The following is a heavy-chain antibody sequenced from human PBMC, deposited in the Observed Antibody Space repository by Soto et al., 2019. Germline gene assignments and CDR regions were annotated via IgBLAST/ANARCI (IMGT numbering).Heavy chain of an antibody. J-gene: IGHJ4*02. CDR1: GGSISSSSYC. V-gene: IGHV4-30-4*01. Sequence: SETLSLTCTVSGGSISSSSYCWSWIRQTPGKGLEWIGHIYSGGSTYTNPSLGGRVTLSQDTSQNQFSLKLSSVSAADTAVYYCARGPSSDKVDYWGQGTLVTVSS. D-gene: IGHD6-6*01. CDR3: ARGPSSDKVDY. CDR2: IYSGGST.